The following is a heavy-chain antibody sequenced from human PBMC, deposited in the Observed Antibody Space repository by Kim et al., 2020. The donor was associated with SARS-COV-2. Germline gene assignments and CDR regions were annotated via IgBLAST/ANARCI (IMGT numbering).Heavy chain of an antibody. V-gene: IGHV3-9*01. D-gene: IGHD6-19*01. J-gene: IGHJ4*02. CDR1: GFSFDDYA. Sequence: GGSLRLSCVASGFSFDDYAMHWVRQAPGKGLEWVSGISWNSGTIGYADSVKGRFTISRDNAKNSLYLQMNSLRAEDTALYYCAKDHYSSGYYYFDYWGQGTLVTVSS. CDR3: AKDHYSSGYYYFDY. CDR2: ISWNSGTI.